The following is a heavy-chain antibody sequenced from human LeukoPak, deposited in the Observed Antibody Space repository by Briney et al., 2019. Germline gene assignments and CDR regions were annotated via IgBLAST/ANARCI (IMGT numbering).Heavy chain of an antibody. D-gene: IGHD3-3*01. J-gene: IGHJ4*02. CDR3: ASADDIRIFGVLEGTFDY. CDR2: INPNSGGT. V-gene: IGHV1-2*02. Sequence: GASVKVSCKGSGCTFIGYYLHWVRQAPGQGLEWMGRINPNSGGTNYAQKFQGRVNMTRDTSINTAYMELSRLRSDDTAVYYCASADDIRIFGVLEGTFDYWGQGTLVTVSS. CDR1: GCTFIGYY.